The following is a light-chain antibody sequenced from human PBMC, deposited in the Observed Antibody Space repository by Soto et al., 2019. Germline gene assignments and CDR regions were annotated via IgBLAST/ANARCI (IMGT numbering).Light chain of an antibody. V-gene: IGKV3-20*01. CDR3: QKYGTPLLYT. Sequence: EIVLTQSPGTLSLSPGERATLSCRASQSVTNDYLAWYQQKPGQAPRLLIFDASSRATGILDRFSGSGSGTDFTLIISGLEPEDFAGYYCQKYGTPLLYTFGQGTKLEIK. CDR1: QSVTNDY. J-gene: IGKJ2*01. CDR2: DAS.